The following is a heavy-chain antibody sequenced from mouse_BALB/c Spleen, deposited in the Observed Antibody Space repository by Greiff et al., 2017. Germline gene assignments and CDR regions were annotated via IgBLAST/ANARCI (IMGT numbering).Heavy chain of an antibody. CDR2: ISTYYGDA. D-gene: IGHD1-1*01. CDR3: ARSGTTVVAPYAMDY. CDR1: GYTFTDYA. V-gene: IGHV1S137*01. J-gene: IGHJ4*01. Sequence: QVQLQQSGAELVRPGVSVKISCKGSGYTFTDYAMHWVKQSHAKSLEWIGVISTYYGDASYNQKFKGKATMTVDKSSSTAYMELARLTSEDSAIYYCARSGTTVVAPYAMDYWGQGTSVTVSS.